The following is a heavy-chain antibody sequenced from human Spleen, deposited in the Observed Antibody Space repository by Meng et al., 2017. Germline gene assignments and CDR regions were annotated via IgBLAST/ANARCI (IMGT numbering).Heavy chain of an antibody. J-gene: IGHJ4*02. V-gene: IGHV3-9*01. D-gene: IGHD3-22*01. CDR1: GFSFDYYA. Sequence: SLKISCAASGFSFDYYAMHWVRQAPGKGLEWVSSITWNSGSVGYADSVKGRFTISRDNAKNSLYLQMNCLRAEDTALYYCAKDIDSSGSLFDCWGQGTLVTVSS. CDR3: AKDIDSSGSLFDC. CDR2: ITWNSGSV.